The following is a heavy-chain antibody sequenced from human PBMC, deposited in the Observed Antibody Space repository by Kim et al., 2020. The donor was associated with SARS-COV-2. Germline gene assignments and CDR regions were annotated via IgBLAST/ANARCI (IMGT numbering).Heavy chain of an antibody. V-gene: IGHV3-23*01. Sequence: KRRFTISRDNSKTTPYLQMNSLRAEDTAVYYCAKAPGGYSYGLTSYFDYWGQGTLVTVSS. CDR3: AKAPGGYSYGLTSYFDY. J-gene: IGHJ4*02. D-gene: IGHD5-18*01.